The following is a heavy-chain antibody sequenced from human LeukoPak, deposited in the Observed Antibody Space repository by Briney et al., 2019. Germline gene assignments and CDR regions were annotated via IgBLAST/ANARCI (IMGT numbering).Heavy chain of an antibody. V-gene: IGHV3-23*01. CDR1: GFTFSDYA. D-gene: IGHD3-16*02. CDR2: ISDSGGST. CDR3: ARHDSFIPY. J-gene: IGHJ4*02. Sequence: GGSLTLSCVASGFTFSDYAMSWVRQAPGKGLEWVSGISDSGGSTYYADSVKGRCTISRDNSKNTVSLQMNNLRAEDTAVYFCARHDSFIPYWGQGTLVTVTS.